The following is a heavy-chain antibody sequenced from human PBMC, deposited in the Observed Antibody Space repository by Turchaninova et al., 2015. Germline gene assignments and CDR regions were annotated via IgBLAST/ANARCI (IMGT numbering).Heavy chain of an antibody. CDR3: VREVVTGTTKNFDS. D-gene: IGHD1-7*01. Sequence: VSCQASEYTFTNYFLPWVRQAPGQGLEWMGIINPGDNDRNYAQNFQGRLIVTSDTSTRTVYMELSSLTSEDTAVYYCVREVVTGTTKNFDSWGQGTLVTISS. CDR2: INPGDNDR. CDR1: EYTFTNYF. J-gene: IGHJ4*02. V-gene: IGHV1-46*01.